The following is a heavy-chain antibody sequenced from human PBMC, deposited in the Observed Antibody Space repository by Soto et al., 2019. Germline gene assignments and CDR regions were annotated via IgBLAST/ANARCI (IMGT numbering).Heavy chain of an antibody. CDR2: IYYTGTA. CDR3: ARQPDDGDYGYYFEF. D-gene: IGHD4-17*01. V-gene: IGHV4-59*01. Sequence: QVQLLESGPGLVNPSQTLSLSCAVSGGSISPYYWSWLRQSPGKGLEWLGYIYYTGTADYNPSLENRVTLSVDTSTTRSSLELTAVTAADPAVYYCARQPDDGDYGYYFEFWGPGILVTVSS. CDR1: GGSISPYY. J-gene: IGHJ4*02.